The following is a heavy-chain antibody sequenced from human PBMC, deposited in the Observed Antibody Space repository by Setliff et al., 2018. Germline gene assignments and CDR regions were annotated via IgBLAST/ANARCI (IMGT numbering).Heavy chain of an antibody. Sequence: PSETLSLTCTVSGGSISSSSYYWSWIRQPPGKGLEWVASIKHDGTDQKYVDSVKGRFTISRDNAKNPLYLQMISLRAEETAVYYCARAGYSSSWEPFDHWGQGTLVTVSS. CDR2: IKHDGTDQ. CDR3: ARAGYSSSWEPFDH. CDR1: GGSISSSSYY. J-gene: IGHJ4*02. D-gene: IGHD6-13*01. V-gene: IGHV3-7*01.